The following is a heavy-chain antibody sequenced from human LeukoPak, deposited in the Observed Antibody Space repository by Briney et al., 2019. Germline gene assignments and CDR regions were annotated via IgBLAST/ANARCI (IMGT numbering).Heavy chain of an antibody. CDR3: ARIIAGPDYYMDV. J-gene: IGHJ6*03. Sequence: PSETLSLTCTVSGGSISSGDYYWSWIRQPPGKGLEWIGYIYYSGSTYYNPSLKSRVTISVDRSKNQFSLKLSSVTAADTAVYYCARIIAGPDYYMDVWGKGTTVTVSS. V-gene: IGHV4-30-4*01. CDR1: GGSISSGDYY. D-gene: IGHD1-14*01. CDR2: IYYSGST.